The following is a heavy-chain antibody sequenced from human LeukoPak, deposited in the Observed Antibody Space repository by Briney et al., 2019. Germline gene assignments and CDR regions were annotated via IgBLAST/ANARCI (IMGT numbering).Heavy chain of an antibody. CDR3: ARSLGGSHTLYCYYGMDV. CDR1: GFTFSSYA. D-gene: IGHD1-26*01. J-gene: IGHJ6*02. V-gene: IGHV3-23*01. CDR2: ISGSGGST. Sequence: QAGGSLRLSCAASGFTFSSYAMSWVRQAPGKGLEWVSAISGSGGSTYYADSVKGRFTISRDNSKNTLYLQMNSLRAEDTAVYYCARSLGGSHTLYCYYGMDVWGQGTTVTVSS.